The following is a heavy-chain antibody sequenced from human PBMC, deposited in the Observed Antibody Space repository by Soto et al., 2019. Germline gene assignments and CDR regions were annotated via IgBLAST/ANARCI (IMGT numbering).Heavy chain of an antibody. CDR2: IKGKGGNGAT. D-gene: IGHD2-21*02. J-gene: IGHJ4*02. Sequence: EVQLVESGGGLVKPGGSTRLSCAASGFTFIYAWMTWVRQAPGKGLEWVARIKGKGGNGATDYAAPVKGRFTISRDDXXXXXXXXXXXXXXXXXXXXXXXXGDGRTDNDFWGQGTLVTVSP. V-gene: IGHV3-15*01. CDR3: XXGDGRTDNDF. CDR1: GFTFIYAW.